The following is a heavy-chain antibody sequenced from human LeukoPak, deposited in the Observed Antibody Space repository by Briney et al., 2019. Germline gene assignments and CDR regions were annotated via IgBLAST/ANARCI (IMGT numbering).Heavy chain of an antibody. CDR3: ARHVGIVGATDY. D-gene: IGHD1-26*01. CDR1: GGSISSYY. J-gene: IGHJ4*02. Sequence: SETLSLTCTVSGGSISSYYWSWIRQPPGKGLEWIGEINHSGSTNYNPSLKSRVTISVDTSKNQFSLKLSSVTAADTAVYYCARHVGIVGATDYWGQGTLVTVSS. CDR2: INHSGST. V-gene: IGHV4-34*01.